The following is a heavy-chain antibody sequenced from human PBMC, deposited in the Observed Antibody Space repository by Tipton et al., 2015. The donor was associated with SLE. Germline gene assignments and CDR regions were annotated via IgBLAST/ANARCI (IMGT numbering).Heavy chain of an antibody. V-gene: IGHV3-33*06. J-gene: IGHJ6*02. Sequence: RSLRLSCAASGFTFTYYAMHWVRQAPGKGLEWVAVIWYDGREKYYGDSVKGRFTVSRDNSKNTLFLQLNDLRAEDTAVYYCAKGGGRAGFFVGGVCSPPLGMDVWGQGTPVTVSS. D-gene: IGHD2-8*02. CDR2: IWYDGREK. CDR3: AKGGGRAGFFVGGVCSPPLGMDV. CDR1: GFTFTYYA.